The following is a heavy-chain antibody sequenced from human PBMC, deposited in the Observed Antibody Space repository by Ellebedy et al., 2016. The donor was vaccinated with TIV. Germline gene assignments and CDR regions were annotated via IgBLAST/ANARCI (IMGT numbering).Heavy chain of an antibody. V-gene: IGHV5-51*01. D-gene: IGHD3-10*01. J-gene: IGHJ4*02. Sequence: GESLKISCKGSGYSFTSYWIGWVRQMPGKGLEWMGIIYPGDSDTRYSPSFQGQVTISADKSISTAYLQWSSLKASDTAMYYCARRILRSRTYYYGSGSSITGYYFDYWGQGTLVTVSS. CDR3: ARRILRSRTYYYGSGSSITGYYFDY. CDR1: GYSFTSYW. CDR2: IYPGDSDT.